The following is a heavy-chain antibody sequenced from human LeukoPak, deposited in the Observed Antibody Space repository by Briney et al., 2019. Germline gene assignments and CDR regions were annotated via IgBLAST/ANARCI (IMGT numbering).Heavy chain of an antibody. J-gene: IGHJ4*02. CDR2: ISSSGNTI. D-gene: IGHD2-2*01. Sequence: GGSLRLSCEASGFTFIIFEMNWVRQAPGKGLEWVSYISSSGNTIYYADSVKGRFTISRDNAKNSLCLQMSSLRAEDTAIYYCARETDSTLFDYWGQGTLVTVSS. CDR1: GFTFIIFE. V-gene: IGHV3-48*03. CDR3: ARETDSTLFDY.